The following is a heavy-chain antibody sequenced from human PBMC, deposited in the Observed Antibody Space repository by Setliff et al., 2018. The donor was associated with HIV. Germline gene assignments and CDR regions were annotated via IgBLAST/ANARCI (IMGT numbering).Heavy chain of an antibody. Sequence: PGGSLRLSCAASGFAFSTHNMHWVRQAPGKGLEWISYISSVGGTIYYADSVKGRFTISRDNAKNSLYLQMNSLRAEDTAVYFCARPTNIDTLYYGSQSFYMYYYGLDVWGQGTTVTVSS. CDR3: ARPTNIDTLYYGSQSFYMYYYGLDV. CDR1: GFAFSTHN. V-gene: IGHV3-48*01. D-gene: IGHD3-10*01. J-gene: IGHJ6*02. CDR2: ISSVGGTI.